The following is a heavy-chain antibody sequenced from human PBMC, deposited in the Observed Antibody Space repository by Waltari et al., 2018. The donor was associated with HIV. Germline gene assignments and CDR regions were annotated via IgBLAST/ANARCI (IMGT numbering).Heavy chain of an antibody. D-gene: IGHD6-19*01. CDR2: IKRILDGGTT. J-gene: IGHJ5*02. V-gene: IGHV3-15*05. Sequence: EVTLEESGGDVVKPAGCLRLSCVMSGLSLSSASMSWVRPAPGKGMEWIGRIKRILDGGTTDYAASVKGRFTISRDDSKNILFLQMNSLQIDDTAVYYCTTDVWQWLVSEGNWFAPWGQGTLVTVSS. CDR1: GLSLSSAS. CDR3: TTDVWQWLVSEGNWFAP.